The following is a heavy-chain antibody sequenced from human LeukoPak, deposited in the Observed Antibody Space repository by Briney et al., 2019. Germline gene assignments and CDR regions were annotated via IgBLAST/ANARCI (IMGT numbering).Heavy chain of an antibody. V-gene: IGHV4-59*01. J-gene: IGHJ5*02. CDR3: ARVVPAANTNWFDP. CDR1: GGSISSYY. D-gene: IGHD2-2*01. CDR2: IYYSGST. Sequence: PSETLSLTCTVSGGSISSYYWSWIRQPPGKGLEWIGYIYYSGSTNYNPSLKSRVTMPVDTSKNQFSLKLSSATAADTAVYYCARVVPAANTNWFDPWGQGTLVTVSS.